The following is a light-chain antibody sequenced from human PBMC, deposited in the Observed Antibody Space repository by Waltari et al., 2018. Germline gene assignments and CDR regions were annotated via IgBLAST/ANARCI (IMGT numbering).Light chain of an antibody. CDR1: NLGATY. Sequence: YELTQPPSVSVSPGQTATITCSGDNLGATYVCWYQQKPGQSPVVVIFQDTKRPSGIPERFSGSNSGNTATLIINGTQAMDEADYYCQAWDSSTVVFGGGTKLTVL. CDR3: QAWDSSTVV. J-gene: IGLJ3*02. V-gene: IGLV3-1*01. CDR2: QDT.